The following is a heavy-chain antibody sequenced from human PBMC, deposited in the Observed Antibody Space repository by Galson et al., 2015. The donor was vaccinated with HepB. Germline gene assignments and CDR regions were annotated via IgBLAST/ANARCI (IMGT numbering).Heavy chain of an antibody. CDR3: ARDLSAGGTRGNDAFGI. CDR2: ISGYNGNT. V-gene: IGHV1-18*04. D-gene: IGHD6-13*01. CDR1: GYTFTNYG. J-gene: IGHJ3*02. Sequence: SVKVSCKASGYTFTNYGISWVRQAPGQGLEWMGWISGYNGNTDYAQKVQARVTMTTDTSTSTAYMELRSLISDDTAVYCCARDLSAGGTRGNDAFGIWGQGTIVTVST.